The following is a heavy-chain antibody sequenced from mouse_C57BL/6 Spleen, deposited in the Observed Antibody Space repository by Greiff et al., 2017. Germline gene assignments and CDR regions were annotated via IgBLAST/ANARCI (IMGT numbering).Heavy chain of an antibody. D-gene: IGHD1-1*01. CDR3: AHYYGCSYGYFDV. Sequence: QVQLQQSGAELVKPGASVKLSCKASGYTFTSYWMHWVKQRPGQGLEWIGMIHPNSGSTNYNEKFKSKATLTVAKSSSPAYMQLSSLTSEDSAVYYCAHYYGCSYGYFDVWGTGTTVTVSS. CDR1: GYTFTSYW. V-gene: IGHV1-64*01. CDR2: IHPNSGST. J-gene: IGHJ1*03.